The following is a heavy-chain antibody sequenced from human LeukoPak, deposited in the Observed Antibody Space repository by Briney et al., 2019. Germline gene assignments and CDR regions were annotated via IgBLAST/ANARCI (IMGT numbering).Heavy chain of an antibody. J-gene: IGHJ6*02. CDR2: IYTSGST. CDR3: AREYTAMVTYYYYYYYGMDV. D-gene: IGHD5-18*01. CDR1: GGSISSGSYY. V-gene: IGHV4-61*02. Sequence: PSETLSLTCTVSGGSISSGSYYWSWIRQPAGKGLEWIGRIYTSGSTNYNPSLKSRVTISVDTSKNQFSLKLCSVTAADTAVYYCAREYTAMVTYYYYYYYGMDVWGQGTTVTVSS.